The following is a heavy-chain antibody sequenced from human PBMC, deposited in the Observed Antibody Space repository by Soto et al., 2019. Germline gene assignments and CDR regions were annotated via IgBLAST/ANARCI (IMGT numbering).Heavy chain of an antibody. CDR1: GGSVSSGGYY. V-gene: IGHV4-31*03. Sequence: QVQLQESGPGLVKPSQTLSLTCTVSGGSVSSGGYYWSWIRQHPGEGLEWIGYIYYTGNTYYNPSLKSXXTXSXXTSQNHVALKLTSVTAADTAVYYCARVVAATHNDYWGQGTLVTVSS. CDR2: IYYTGNT. D-gene: IGHD2-15*01. J-gene: IGHJ4*02. CDR3: ARVVAATHNDY.